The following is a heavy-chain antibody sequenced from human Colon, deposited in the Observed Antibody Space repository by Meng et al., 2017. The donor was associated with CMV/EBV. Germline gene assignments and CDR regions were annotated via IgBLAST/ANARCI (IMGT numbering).Heavy chain of an antibody. V-gene: IGHV1-69*05. CDR3: ARRNCRSQSCFQFSFDS. Sequence: PLTNYPVNWVRHAPGQGLAWMGGLIPILGTANYAQKFQGRVTISTDDSTNTAFMELNRPTSEDTATYYCARRNCRSQSCFQFSFDSWGQGTLVTVSS. CDR1: PLTNYP. CDR2: LIPILGTA. D-gene: IGHD2-15*01. J-gene: IGHJ4*02.